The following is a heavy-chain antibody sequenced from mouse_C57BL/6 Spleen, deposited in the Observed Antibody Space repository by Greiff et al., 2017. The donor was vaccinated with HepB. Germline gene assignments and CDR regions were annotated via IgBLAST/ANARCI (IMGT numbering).Heavy chain of an antibody. D-gene: IGHD1-1*01. J-gene: IGHJ2*01. CDR3: ARFTTVVGDY. V-gene: IGHV1-82*01. CDR2: IYPGDGDT. CDR1: GYAFSSSW. Sequence: VQLVESGPELVKPGASVKISCKASGYAFSSSWMNWVKQRPGKGLEWIGRIYPGDGDTNYNGKFKGKATLTADKSSSTAYMQLSSLTSEDSAVYFCARFTTVVGDYWGQGTTLTVSS.